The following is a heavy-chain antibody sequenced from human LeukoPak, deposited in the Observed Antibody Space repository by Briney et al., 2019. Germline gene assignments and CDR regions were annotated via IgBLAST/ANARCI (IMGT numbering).Heavy chain of an antibody. CDR1: GGSFSGYY. CDR2: INHSGST. D-gene: IGHD2-2*01. J-gene: IGHJ4*02. CDR3: ARLFCSSTSCYGSFDY. V-gene: IGHV4-34*01. Sequence: PSETLSLTCAVYGGSFSGYYWSWIRQPPGKGLEWIGEINHSGSTNYNPSLKSRVTISVDTSKNQFSLKLSSVTAADTAVYYCARLFCSSTSCYGSFDYWGQGTLVTVSS.